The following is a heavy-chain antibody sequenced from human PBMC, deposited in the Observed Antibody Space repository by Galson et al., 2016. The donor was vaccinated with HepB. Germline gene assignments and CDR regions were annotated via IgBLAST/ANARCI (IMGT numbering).Heavy chain of an antibody. CDR2: ISSSSSYI. V-gene: IGHV3-21*01. Sequence: SLRLSCAASGFTFNRYTMNWVRQAPGKGLEWVAYISSSSSYIYYADSVKGRFTISRDSAKKSLYLQMNSLRAEDTAVYYCARVYDYVWVGSHFDYWGQGTLPIVSS. D-gene: IGHD3-16*01. CDR3: ARVYDYVWVGSHFDY. CDR1: GFTFNRYT. J-gene: IGHJ4*02.